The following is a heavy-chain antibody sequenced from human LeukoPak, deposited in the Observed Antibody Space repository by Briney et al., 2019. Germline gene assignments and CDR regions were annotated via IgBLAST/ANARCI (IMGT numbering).Heavy chain of an antibody. V-gene: IGHV3-48*04. CDR2: ISSSSSTI. Sequence: GGSLRLSCAASGFTFSSYSMNWVRHAPGKGLEWVSYISSSSSTIYYADSVKGRFTISRDNAKNSLYLQMNSLRAEDTALYYCASIPGYTDSYNGMDVCDRGPTAPVTS. D-gene: IGHD5-12*01. CDR1: GFTFSSYS. CDR3: ASIPGYTDSYNGMDV. J-gene: IGHJ6*02.